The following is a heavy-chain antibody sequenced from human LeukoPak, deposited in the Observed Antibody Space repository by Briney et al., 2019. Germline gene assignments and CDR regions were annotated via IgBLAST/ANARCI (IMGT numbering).Heavy chain of an antibody. CDR3: MSDSFDN. J-gene: IGHJ4*02. Sequence: GGSLRLSCAVSGFTFSTSWMHWVRQAPGTGLEWVANINPDGRQKRYVDSLKGRFSISRDNGRNSLYLQMDNLRAEDTAVYYCMSDSFDNWGQGTLVTVPT. CDR2: INPDGRQK. CDR1: GFTFSTSW. V-gene: IGHV3-7*01.